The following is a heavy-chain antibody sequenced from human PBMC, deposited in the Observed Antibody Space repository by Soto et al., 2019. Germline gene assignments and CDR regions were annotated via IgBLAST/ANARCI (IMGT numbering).Heavy chain of an antibody. V-gene: IGHV3-7*04. CDR2: INQDGSEK. D-gene: IGHD2-15*01. CDR1: GFTFSSYW. J-gene: IGHJ4*02. Sequence: EVQLVESGGGLVQPGGSLRLSCAASGFTFSSYWMTWVRQAPGKGLEWVANINQDGSEKNYVDSVKGRFTISRDNAENSLYLQMTSLRAEDTAVDYCARDAYCSGGSCYVYWGQGTLVTVSS. CDR3: ARDAYCSGGSCYVY.